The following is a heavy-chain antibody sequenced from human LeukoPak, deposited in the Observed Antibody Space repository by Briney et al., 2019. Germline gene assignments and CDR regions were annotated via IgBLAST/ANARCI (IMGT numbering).Heavy chain of an antibody. D-gene: IGHD3-10*01. Sequence: GGSLRLSFAASGFTFITYWMHWVRQAPGKGLVWVSSINSDGSTTTYADSVKGRFTISRDNAKNMVYLQMNSLRAEDTAVYYCARAFGSGSQVINYFDFWGQGTLVTVSS. J-gene: IGHJ4*02. CDR1: GFTFITYW. CDR3: ARAFGSGSQVINYFDF. CDR2: INSDGSTT. V-gene: IGHV3-74*01.